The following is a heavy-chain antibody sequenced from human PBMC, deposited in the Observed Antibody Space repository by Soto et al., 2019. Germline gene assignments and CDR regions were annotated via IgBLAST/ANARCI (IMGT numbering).Heavy chain of an antibody. CDR2: ISSSSSYR. D-gene: IGHD6-6*01. CDR3: ARDSSSSAAY. Sequence: GGSLRLSCAASGLTFSDYYMSWIRQAPGKGLEWVSYISSSSSYRNYADSVKGRFTISRDNAKNSLYLQMNSLRAEDTAVYYCARDSSSSAAYWGQGTLVTVSS. V-gene: IGHV3-11*06. CDR1: GLTFSDYY. J-gene: IGHJ4*02.